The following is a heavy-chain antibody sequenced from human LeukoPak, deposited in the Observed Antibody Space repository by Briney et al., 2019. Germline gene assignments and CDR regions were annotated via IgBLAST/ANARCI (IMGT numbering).Heavy chain of an antibody. CDR3: ARLSGNYLSYYFDY. CDR1: GFTFSSYA. Sequence: GGSLRLSCAASGFTFSSYAMSWVRQAPGKGLEWVSAISGSGGSTYYADSVKGRFTISRDNAKNSLYLQMNSLRAEDTAVYYCARLSGNYLSYYFDYWGQGTLVTVSS. CDR2: ISGSGGST. D-gene: IGHD1-26*01. V-gene: IGHV3-23*01. J-gene: IGHJ4*02.